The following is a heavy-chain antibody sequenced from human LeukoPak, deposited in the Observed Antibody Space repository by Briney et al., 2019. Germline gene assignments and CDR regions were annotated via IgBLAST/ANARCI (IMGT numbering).Heavy chain of an antibody. CDR3: ARTRSWEFDY. D-gene: IGHD1-26*01. J-gene: IGHJ4*02. Sequence: SETLSLTCTVSGGSLSGYYWSLIRQSPGKGLEWIGYIYYSGSTNYNPSLKSRVTRSVDTSKNQFSLKLSSVTAADTAVYHCARTRSWEFDYRGQGTLVTVSS. V-gene: IGHV4-59*01. CDR1: GGSLSGYY. CDR2: IYYSGST.